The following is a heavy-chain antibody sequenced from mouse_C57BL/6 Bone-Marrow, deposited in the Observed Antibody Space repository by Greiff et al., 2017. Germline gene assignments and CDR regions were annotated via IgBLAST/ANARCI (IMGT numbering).Heavy chain of an antibody. J-gene: IGHJ1*03. Sequence: QVQLQQSGAELARPGASVKLSCKASGYTFTSYGISWVKQRTGQGLEWIGEIYPRSGNTYYNEKFKGKATLTADKSSSTAYMALRSLTSEDSAVYFCARPCDWYFDVWDTGTTVTVSA. V-gene: IGHV1-81*01. CDR3: ARPCDWYFDV. CDR1: GYTFTSYG. CDR2: IYPRSGNT.